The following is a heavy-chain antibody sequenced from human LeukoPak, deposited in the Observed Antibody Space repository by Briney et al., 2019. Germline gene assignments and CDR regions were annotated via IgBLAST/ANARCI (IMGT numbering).Heavy chain of an antibody. V-gene: IGHV3-7*01. CDR1: GFIFNTYW. J-gene: IGHJ4*02. CDR3: ARDTKAGYFDL. Sequence: GGSLRLSCAASGFIFNTYWMSWGRQAPGEGLEGVANIKEDGTRDYYVESMKGRFTISRDNAKNSLYLQVNSLRAEDTAVYYCARDTKAGYFDLWGQGTLVTVSS. CDR2: IKEDGTRD.